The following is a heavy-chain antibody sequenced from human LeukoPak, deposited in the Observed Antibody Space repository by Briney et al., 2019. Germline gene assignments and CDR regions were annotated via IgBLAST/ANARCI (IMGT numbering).Heavy chain of an antibody. V-gene: IGHV1-69*06. J-gene: IGHJ6*03. D-gene: IGHD1-26*01. Sequence: GASVKVSCKASGGTFSSYAISWVRQAPGQGLEWMGGIIPIFGTANYAQKFQGRVTITADKSTSTAYMELSSLRSEDTAVYYCATRTDSGSPLGPYYYYYMDVWGKGTTVTVSS. CDR3: ATRTDSGSPLGPYYYYYMDV. CDR2: IIPIFGTA. CDR1: GGTFSSYA.